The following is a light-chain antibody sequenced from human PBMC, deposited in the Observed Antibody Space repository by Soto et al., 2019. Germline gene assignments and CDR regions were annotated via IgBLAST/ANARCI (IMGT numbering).Light chain of an antibody. V-gene: IGLV2-14*03. CDR3: ASFTRSVTVV. J-gene: IGLJ2*01. Sequence: QSALTQPASVSVSPGQSITISCAGTSSDVGGYNYVSWYQQHPGKVPRLIISDVNKRPSGVSDLFSGSKSVNTASLTISGLQAEDDADYYCASFTRSVTVVFGGGTKVTVL. CDR2: DVN. CDR1: SSDVGGYNY.